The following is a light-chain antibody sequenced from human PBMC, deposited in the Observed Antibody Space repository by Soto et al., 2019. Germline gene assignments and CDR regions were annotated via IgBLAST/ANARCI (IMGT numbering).Light chain of an antibody. CDR3: CSYAGSSRV. CDR1: SSDVGSYNL. J-gene: IGLJ3*02. V-gene: IGLV2-23*01. Sequence: QSALTQPASVSGSPGQSITISCTGTSSDVGSYNLVSWYQQHPGKAPKLMIYEGSKRPSGVSNRFSGSKSGNTASLTISGFQAEDEADYSCCSYAGSSRVFGGGTKLTVL. CDR2: EGS.